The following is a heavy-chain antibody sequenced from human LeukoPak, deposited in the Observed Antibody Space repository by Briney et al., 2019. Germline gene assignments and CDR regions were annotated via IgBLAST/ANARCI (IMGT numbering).Heavy chain of an antibody. CDR3: AKGGRLVPAAQCRYNWFDP. CDR2: ISGSGGST. D-gene: IGHD2-2*01. CDR1: GFTFSSYA. Sequence: GGPLRLSCAASGFTFSSYAMSWVRQAPGKGLEWVSAISGSGGSTYYADSVKGRFTISRDNSKNTLYLQMNSLRAEDTAVYYCAKGGRLVPAAQCRYNWFDPWGQGTLVTVSS. J-gene: IGHJ5*02. V-gene: IGHV3-23*01.